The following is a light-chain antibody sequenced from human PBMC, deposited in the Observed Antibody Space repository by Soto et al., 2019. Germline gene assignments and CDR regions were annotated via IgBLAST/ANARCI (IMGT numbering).Light chain of an antibody. Sequence: QSVLTQPPSASGTPGQRVTISCSGSSSDIGSNYVDWYQQHPGTAPNHLMYKNNQRPSGVPARFSCSKYGTSASLAISALRSEDEEDYYCAAWDASLGGHVVFGGGTQLTVL. CDR3: AAWDASLGGHVV. CDR2: KNN. J-gene: IGLJ2*01. V-gene: IGLV1-47*01. CDR1: SSDIGSNY.